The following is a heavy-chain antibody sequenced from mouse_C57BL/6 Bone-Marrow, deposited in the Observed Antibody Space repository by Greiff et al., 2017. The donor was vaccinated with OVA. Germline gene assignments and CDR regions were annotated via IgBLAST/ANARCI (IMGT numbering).Heavy chain of an antibody. CDR3: ARRGVRRGGYWYFDV. J-gene: IGHJ1*03. V-gene: IGHV1-18*01. Sequence: VQLQQSGPELVKPGASVKIPCKASGYTFTDYNMDWVKQSHGQSLEWIGDINPNNGGTIYNQKFKGKATLTVAKSSSTAYMELRSLTSEDTAVYYCARRGVRRGGYWYFDVWGTGTTVTVSS. CDR1: GYTFTDYN. D-gene: IGHD2-14*01. CDR2: INPNNGGT.